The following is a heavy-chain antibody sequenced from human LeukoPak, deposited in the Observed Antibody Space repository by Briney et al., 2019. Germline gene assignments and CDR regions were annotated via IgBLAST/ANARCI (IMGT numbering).Heavy chain of an antibody. D-gene: IGHD6-19*01. V-gene: IGHV4-39*01. CDR3: ASLYSSGWYWYFDL. J-gene: IGHJ2*01. Sequence: PSETLSLTCTVSGGSISSSSYYRGWIRQPPGKGLEWLGSIYYSGSTYYNPSLKSRVTISVDTSKNQFSLKLSSVTAADTAVYYCASLYSSGWYWYFDLWGRGTLVTVSS. CDR2: IYYSGST. CDR1: GGSISSSSYY.